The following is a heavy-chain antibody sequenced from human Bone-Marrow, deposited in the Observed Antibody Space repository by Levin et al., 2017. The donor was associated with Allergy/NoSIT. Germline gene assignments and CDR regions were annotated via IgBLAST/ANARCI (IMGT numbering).Heavy chain of an antibody. Sequence: GESLKISCTASGFTFGDYAMSWVRQAPGKGLEWVGFIRSKAYGGTTEYAASVKGRFTISRDDSKSIAYLQMNSLKTEDTAVYYCTREGTVPGDYWGQGTLVTVSS. CDR1: GFTFGDYA. D-gene: IGHD4-17*01. J-gene: IGHJ4*02. CDR3: TREGTVPGDY. V-gene: IGHV3-49*04. CDR2: IRSKAYGGTT.